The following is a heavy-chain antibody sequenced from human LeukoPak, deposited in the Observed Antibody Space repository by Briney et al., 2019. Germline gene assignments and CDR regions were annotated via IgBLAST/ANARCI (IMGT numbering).Heavy chain of an antibody. V-gene: IGHV3-11*04. CDR2: FSNSGSAM. J-gene: IGHJ4*02. Sequence: GGSLRLSCAASGFTLSDFYMTWIRQAPGKGLECVSYFSNSGSAMYYADSVKGRFTVSRDNAKNSLYLQMNSLRVEDTAVYYCARDFSNWGHDYWGQGTLVAVSS. CDR3: ARDFSNWGHDY. CDR1: GFTLSDFY. D-gene: IGHD7-27*01.